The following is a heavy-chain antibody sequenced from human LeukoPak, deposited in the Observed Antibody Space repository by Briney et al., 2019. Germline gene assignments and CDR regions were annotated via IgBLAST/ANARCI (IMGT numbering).Heavy chain of an antibody. V-gene: IGHV3-20*04. J-gene: IGHJ4*02. CDR3: ARGYGSGEDGDY. Sequence: GGSLRLSCAASGFTFGDYGMSWVRQAPGKGLEWVSGINWNGGSTGYADSLKGRFTISRDNAKNSLYLQMNSLRAEDTALYYCARGYGSGEDGDYWGQGTLVTVSS. CDR1: GFTFGDYG. CDR2: INWNGGST. D-gene: IGHD3-10*01.